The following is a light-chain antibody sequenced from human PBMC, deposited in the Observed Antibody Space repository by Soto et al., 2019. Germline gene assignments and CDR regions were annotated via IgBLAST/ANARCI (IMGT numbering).Light chain of an antibody. CDR3: QQRSKWPLT. J-gene: IGKJ4*01. V-gene: IGKV3-11*01. CDR1: QSVSSY. Sequence: EIVLTQSPATLSLSPGERATLSCRASQSVSSYLAWYQQKPGLAPRLLIYDASNRATGIPARFSGSGSGTDFTLTISSLEPEDFAVYYCQQRSKWPLTFGGGTKVEIK. CDR2: DAS.